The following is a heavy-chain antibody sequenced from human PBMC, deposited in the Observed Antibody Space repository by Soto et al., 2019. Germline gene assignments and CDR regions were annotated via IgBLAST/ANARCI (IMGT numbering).Heavy chain of an antibody. CDR1: GGSISSGGYY. D-gene: IGHD3-3*01. J-gene: IGHJ3*02. Sequence: QVQLQESGPGLVKPSQTLSLTCTVSGGSISSGGYYWSWIRQHPGKGLEWIGYIYYSGGTYYNPSLKSRVTISVDTSKNQFSLKLSSVTAADTAVYYCARDVAGSRGGVVITATFDIWGQGTMVTVSS. V-gene: IGHV4-31*03. CDR3: ARDVAGSRGGVVITATFDI. CDR2: IYYSGGT.